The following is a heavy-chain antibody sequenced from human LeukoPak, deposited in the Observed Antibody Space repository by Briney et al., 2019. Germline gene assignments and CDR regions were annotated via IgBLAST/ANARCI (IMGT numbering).Heavy chain of an antibody. Sequence: SETLSLTCTLCGGTMTNYYWSWIRQPAGQELEWIGRIYSSGSTNYNPSLKSRVTMSVDTSKNQFSLNLTSVTVADMAVYFCARVGGVDSSGYHDYYFDFWGQGSLVTVSS. CDR1: GGTMTNYY. CDR3: ARVGGVDSSGYHDYYFDF. CDR2: IYSSGST. V-gene: IGHV4-4*07. J-gene: IGHJ4*02. D-gene: IGHD3-22*01.